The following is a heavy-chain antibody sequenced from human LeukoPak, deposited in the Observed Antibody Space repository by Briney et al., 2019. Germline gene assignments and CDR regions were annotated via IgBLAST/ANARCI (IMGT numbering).Heavy chain of an antibody. Sequence: PSQTLSLTCTVSGGSISSGGYYWSWIRQHPGKGLEWIGYIYYSGSTNYNPSLKSRVTISVDTSKNQFSLKLSSVTAADTAVYYCARPEMATRYAFDIWGQGTMVTVSS. CDR3: ARPEMATRYAFDI. V-gene: IGHV4-31*03. D-gene: IGHD5-24*01. CDR2: IYYSGST. CDR1: GGSISSGGYY. J-gene: IGHJ3*02.